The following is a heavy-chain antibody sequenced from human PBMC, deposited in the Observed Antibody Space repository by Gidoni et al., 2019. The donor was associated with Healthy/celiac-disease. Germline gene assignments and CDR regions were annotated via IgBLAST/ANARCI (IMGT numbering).Heavy chain of an antibody. CDR1: GGTFSSYA. V-gene: IGHV1-69*01. Sequence: QVQLLPSGAAVKKPGSSVTVSCKASGGTFSSYAISWVRQAPGQGLEWMGGIITIFGTANYAQKFQGRVTITADESTSTAYMELSSLRSEDTAVYYCASVPDGDLYYFDYWGQGTLVTVSS. CDR3: ASVPDGDLYYFDY. D-gene: IGHD4-17*01. J-gene: IGHJ4*02. CDR2: IITIFGTA.